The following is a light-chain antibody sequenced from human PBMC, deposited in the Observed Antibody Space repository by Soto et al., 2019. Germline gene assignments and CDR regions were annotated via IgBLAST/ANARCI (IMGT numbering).Light chain of an antibody. J-gene: IGLJ1*01. CDR3: TSSTSGSLYV. V-gene: IGLV2-14*03. CDR2: NVS. CDR1: SSDVGGYNH. Sequence: QSVLTQPASVSGSPGQSITISCTGTSSDVGGYNHVSWYQQYPGKVPKLLIYNVSHRPSGVSNRFSGSKSGNTASLTISGLQAEDEDDYFCTSSTSGSLYVFGTGTKLTVL.